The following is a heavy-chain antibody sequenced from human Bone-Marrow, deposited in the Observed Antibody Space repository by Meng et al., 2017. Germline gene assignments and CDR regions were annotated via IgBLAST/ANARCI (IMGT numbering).Heavy chain of an antibody. J-gene: IGHJ4*01. CDR1: GYNFPDYY. V-gene: IGHV1-2*06. CDR3: ARDEDISAAGKLFGDY. Sequence: ASVKVSCKPSGYNFPDYYIHWVRRAPGQGLEWMGRINPKSGDTHYAQKFQARVTMTGDTSISTAYMELSGLRSDDTATYYCARDEDISAAGKLFGDYWGHGNQV. D-gene: IGHD6-25*01. CDR2: INPKSGDT.